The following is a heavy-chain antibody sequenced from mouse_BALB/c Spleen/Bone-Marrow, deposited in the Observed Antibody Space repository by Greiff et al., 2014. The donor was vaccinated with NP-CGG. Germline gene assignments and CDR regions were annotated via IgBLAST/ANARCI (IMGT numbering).Heavy chain of an antibody. CDR3: ARSAYYGNYLDY. J-gene: IGHJ2*01. Sequence: VQLQQSGAELARPGASVKLSCQASGYTFTDYYINWVKQRTGQGLEWIGEIYPGSGNTYYNEKFKGKATLTADKSSSTAYMQLSSLTSEDSAVYFCARSAYYGNYLDYWGQGTTLTVSS. D-gene: IGHD2-10*01. CDR2: IYPGSGNT. CDR1: GYTFTDYY. V-gene: IGHV1-77*01.